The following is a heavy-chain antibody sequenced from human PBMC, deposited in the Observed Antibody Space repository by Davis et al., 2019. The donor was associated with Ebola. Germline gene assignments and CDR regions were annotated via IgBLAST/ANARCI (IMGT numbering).Heavy chain of an antibody. J-gene: IGHJ4*02. CDR2: INANNCNT. CDR1: EYTLTRYD. CDR3: VRGDFDDNVGHHKRSGFEY. D-gene: IGHD3-22*01. Sequence: SVNVPRQASEYTLTRYDINPVRQAPGKRLEGMGWINANNCNTGYEPKFQGRVTMTRDTSINVAYMELSSLRSEDTAVYYCVRGDFDDNVGHHKRSGFEYWGQGTLVTVSS. V-gene: IGHV1-8*01.